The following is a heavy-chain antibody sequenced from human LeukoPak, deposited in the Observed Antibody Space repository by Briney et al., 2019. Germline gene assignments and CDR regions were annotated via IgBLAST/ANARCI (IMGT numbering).Heavy chain of an antibody. CDR3: AKEMYYGSGSYYNAGVDY. V-gene: IGHV3-43*01. J-gene: IGHJ4*02. CDR1: GFTFDDYT. Sequence: GGSLRLSCSASGFTFDDYTMHWVRQAPGKGLEWVSLISWDGGSTYYADSVKGRFTISRDNSKNSLYLQMNSLRTEDTALYYCAKEMYYGSGSYYNAGVDYWGQGTLVTVSS. CDR2: ISWDGGST. D-gene: IGHD3-10*01.